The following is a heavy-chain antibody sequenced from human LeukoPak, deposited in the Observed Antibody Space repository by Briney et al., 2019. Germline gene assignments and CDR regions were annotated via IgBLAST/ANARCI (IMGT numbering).Heavy chain of an antibody. J-gene: IGHJ4*02. D-gene: IGHD3-22*01. CDR2: INHSGST. CDR3: ARGPDYYDSSGYSDYFDY. V-gene: IGHV4-34*01. Sequence: SETLSLTCAVYGGSFSGYYWSWIRQPPGKGLEWIGGINHSGSTNYNPSLKSRVTISVDTSKNQFSLKLSSVTAADTAVYYCARGPDYYDSSGYSDYFDYWGQGTLVTVSS. CDR1: GGSFSGYY.